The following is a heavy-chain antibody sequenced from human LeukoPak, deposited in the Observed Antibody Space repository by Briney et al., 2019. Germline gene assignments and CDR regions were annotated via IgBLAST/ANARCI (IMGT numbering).Heavy chain of an antibody. Sequence: SETLSLTCTVSGGSISSSSYYWGWIRQPPGKGLEWIGSIYYSGSTYYNPSLKSRVSISIDTSKNQFSLKLYSVTASDAAIYYCARHLSGTTMAHYFDFWGQGTLVTVSS. V-gene: IGHV4-39*01. CDR3: ARHLSGTTMAHYFDF. CDR1: GGSISSSSYY. CDR2: IYYSGST. J-gene: IGHJ4*02. D-gene: IGHD1-1*01.